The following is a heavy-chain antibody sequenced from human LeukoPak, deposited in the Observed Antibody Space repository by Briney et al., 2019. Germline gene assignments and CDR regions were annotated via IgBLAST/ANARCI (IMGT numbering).Heavy chain of an antibody. V-gene: IGHV4-61*01. CDR1: GGSISSSSYY. D-gene: IGHD3-9*01. CDR2: IYYSGST. CDR3: ARAPVLRYFGWWYYFDY. Sequence: SETLSLTFTVSGGSISSSSYYWSWIRQPPGKGLEWIGYIYYSGSTNYNPSLKSRVTISVDTSKNQFSLKLSSVTAADTAVYYCARAPVLRYFGWWYYFDYWGQGTLVTVSS. J-gene: IGHJ4*02.